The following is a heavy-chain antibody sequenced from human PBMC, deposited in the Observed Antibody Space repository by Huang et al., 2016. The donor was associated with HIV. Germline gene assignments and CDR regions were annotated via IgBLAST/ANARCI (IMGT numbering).Heavy chain of an antibody. D-gene: IGHD3-22*01. CDR3: ARDLGPYYYDSSGYYVDY. CDR1: GYTFTSYG. CDR2: ISAYNDNR. J-gene: IGHJ4*02. Sequence: VKVSCKASGYTFTSYGISWVRQAPGQGREWMGWISAYNDNRNYAQKLQGRVPMTTDTSKSTAYMELRSMRSDDTAVYYCARDLGPYYYDSSGYYVDYWGQGTLVTVSS. V-gene: IGHV1-18*04.